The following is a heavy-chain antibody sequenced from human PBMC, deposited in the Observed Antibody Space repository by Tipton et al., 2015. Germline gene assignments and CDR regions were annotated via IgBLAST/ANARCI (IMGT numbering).Heavy chain of an antibody. J-gene: IGHJ4*02. CDR3: ARGRDIVLLLYASYFFDN. V-gene: IGHV4-34*01. CDR1: GGSFRGYY. Sequence: LSLTCAVYGGSFRGYYWSWIRQPPGKGLEWIGEINDSGSTSYNPSLNSRVTMSVDTSKNQFSLKLRSMTAADTAVYYCARGRDIVLLLYASYFFDNWSQGTLVTVSS. D-gene: IGHD2-8*01. CDR2: INDSGST.